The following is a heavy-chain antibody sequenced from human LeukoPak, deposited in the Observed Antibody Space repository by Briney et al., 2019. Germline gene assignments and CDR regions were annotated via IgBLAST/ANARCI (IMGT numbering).Heavy chain of an antibody. V-gene: IGHV4-4*07. J-gene: IGHJ4*02. CDR1: GGSISSYY. CDR2: IYTSGST. Sequence: SETLSLTCTVSGGSISSYYWSWIRQPAGKGLEWIGRIYTSGSTNYNPPLKSRVTMSVDTSKNQFSLKLSSVTAADTAVYYCARVHSSGWYYFDYWGQGTLVTVSS. CDR3: ARVHSSGWYYFDY. D-gene: IGHD6-19*01.